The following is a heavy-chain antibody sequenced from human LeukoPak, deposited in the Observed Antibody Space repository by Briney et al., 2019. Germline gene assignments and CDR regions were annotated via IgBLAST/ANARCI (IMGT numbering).Heavy chain of an antibody. D-gene: IGHD2-8*02. CDR1: GFTFSNAW. J-gene: IGHJ4*02. Sequence: GGSLRLSCAASGFTFSNAWMSWVRQAPGKGLEWVGRIKSKADAGTTEYAAPVKGRFTISRDDSKNTVYLQMNSLRAEDTAVYYCARENTESKGFDYWGQGTLVTVSS. CDR3: ARENTESKGFDY. CDR2: IKSKADAGTT. V-gene: IGHV3-15*01.